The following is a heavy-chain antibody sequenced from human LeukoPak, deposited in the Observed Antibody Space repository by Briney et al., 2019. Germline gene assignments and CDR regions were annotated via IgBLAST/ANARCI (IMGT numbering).Heavy chain of an antibody. Sequence: SETLSLTCTVSGVPITSYFWTWIRQAPGKGLEWIGYIYYIGTTNYNSSLKSRATMSVDMSKNQFSLKLTSVTAADTAVYYCAREGYGSGSSHFMDVWGTGTTVTVSS. CDR1: GVPITSYF. CDR2: IYYIGTT. V-gene: IGHV4-59*01. D-gene: IGHD3-10*01. J-gene: IGHJ6*03. CDR3: AREGYGSGSSHFMDV.